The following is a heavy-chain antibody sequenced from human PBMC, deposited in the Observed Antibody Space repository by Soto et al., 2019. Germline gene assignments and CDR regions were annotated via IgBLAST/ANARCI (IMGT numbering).Heavy chain of an antibody. J-gene: IGHJ4*02. V-gene: IGHV4-34*01. CDR3: ARGRDFSFDY. CDR2: INHSGST. D-gene: IGHD2-21*02. Sequence: SETLSLTCAVYGGSFSGYYWSWIRQPPGKGLEWIGEINHSGSTNYNPSLKSRVTISVDTSKNQFSLKLSSVTAADTAVYYCARGRDFSFDYWGQGTLVTVSS. CDR1: GGSFSGYY.